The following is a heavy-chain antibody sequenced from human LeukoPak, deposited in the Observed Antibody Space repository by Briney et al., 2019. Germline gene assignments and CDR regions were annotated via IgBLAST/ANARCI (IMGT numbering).Heavy chain of an antibody. J-gene: IGHJ4*02. Sequence: PSETLPLTCTVSGGSISSYYWSWIRQPPGKGLEWIGYIYYSGSTNYNPSLKSRVTISVDTSKNQFSLKLSSVTAADTAVYYCARASIQGAAAGIAGWGQGTLVTVSS. D-gene: IGHD6-13*01. CDR3: ARASIQGAAAGIAG. CDR2: IYYSGST. V-gene: IGHV4-59*01. CDR1: GGSISSYY.